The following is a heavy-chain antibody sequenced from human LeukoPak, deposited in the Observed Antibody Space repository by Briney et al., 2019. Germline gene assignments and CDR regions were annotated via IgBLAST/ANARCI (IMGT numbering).Heavy chain of an antibody. CDR3: ARWVLRGWFDP. CDR1: GGSFSGYY. D-gene: IGHD3-16*01. Sequence: PSETLSLTCAVYGGSFSGYYWSWIRQPPGKGLEWIGEINHSGSTNYNPSLKSRVTISVDTSKNQFSLKLSSVTAADTAVYYCARWVLRGWFDPWGQGTLVTVSS. CDR2: INHSGST. J-gene: IGHJ5*02. V-gene: IGHV4-34*01.